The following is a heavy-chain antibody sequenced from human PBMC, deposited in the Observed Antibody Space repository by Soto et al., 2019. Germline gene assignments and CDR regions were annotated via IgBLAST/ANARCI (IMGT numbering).Heavy chain of an antibody. CDR2: IYHSGST. Sequence: SQTLSLTCTVSGGSISSGGYYWSWIRQHPGKGLEWIGYIYHSGSTYYNPSLKSRVTISVDTSKNQFSLKLSSVTAADTAVYYCAREGGYYYDKAPHRYFDLWGRGTLVTVSS. CDR1: GGSISSGGYY. J-gene: IGHJ2*01. CDR3: AREGGYYYDKAPHRYFDL. V-gene: IGHV4-31*03. D-gene: IGHD3-22*01.